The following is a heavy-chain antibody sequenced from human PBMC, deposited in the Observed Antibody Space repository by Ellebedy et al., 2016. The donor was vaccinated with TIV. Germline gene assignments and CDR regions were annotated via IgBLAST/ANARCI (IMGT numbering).Heavy chain of an antibody. Sequence: SETLSLTXTVSGGSVRSDNAYWSWIRQPPGKGLEWTGYIYYSGSTNYNPSLKSRVTISVDTSKNQFSLRLRSVTAADTAIYYCATSVVMLAMDAFDIWGQGSMGTVSS. CDR1: GGSVRSDNAY. V-gene: IGHV4-61*01. D-gene: IGHD2-21*01. J-gene: IGHJ3*02. CDR2: IYYSGST. CDR3: ATSVVMLAMDAFDI.